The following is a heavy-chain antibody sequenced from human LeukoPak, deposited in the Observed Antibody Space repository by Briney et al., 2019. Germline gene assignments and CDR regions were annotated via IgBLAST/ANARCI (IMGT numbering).Heavy chain of an antibody. V-gene: IGHV4-59*01. CDR1: GGSISSYY. D-gene: IGHD6-6*01. Sequence: PSETLSLTCTVSGGSISSYYWSWIRQPPGKGLEWIGYIYYSGSTNYNPSLKSRVTISVDTSKNQFSLKLSSVTAADTAVYYCARVRRGQYSSSKYNWFDPWGQGTLVTVSS. CDR3: ARVRRGQYSSSKYNWFDP. CDR2: IYYSGST. J-gene: IGHJ5*02.